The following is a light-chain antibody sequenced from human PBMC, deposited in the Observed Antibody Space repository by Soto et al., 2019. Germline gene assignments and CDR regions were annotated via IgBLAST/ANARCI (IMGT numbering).Light chain of an antibody. V-gene: IGKV3-20*01. Sequence: EIVLTQSAATLSLSPLERATLSCSASQSVSSSYLAWYQQKPGQAPRLLIYGASSRATGIPDRFSGSGSGTDFTLTISRLEPEDFAVYYCQQYGSSLKTFGQGTKVDSK. CDR2: GAS. CDR1: QSVSSSY. CDR3: QQYGSSLKT. J-gene: IGKJ1*01.